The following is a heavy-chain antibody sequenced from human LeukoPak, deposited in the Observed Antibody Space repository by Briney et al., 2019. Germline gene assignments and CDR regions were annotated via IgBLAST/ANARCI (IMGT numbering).Heavy chain of an antibody. CDR1: GGSFSSSDYY. V-gene: IGHV4-39*01. CDR2: IYYTGNT. J-gene: IGHJ4*02. CDR3: ARQTGSGLFTLP. D-gene: IGHD3/OR15-3a*01. Sequence: SETLSLTCTVSGGSFSSSDYYWGWIRQPPGKGLEWIGSIYYTGNTYYNASLKSRVTISIDTSNNQISLRLISVTATDTAMYYCARQTGSGLFTLPGGQGTLVTVSS.